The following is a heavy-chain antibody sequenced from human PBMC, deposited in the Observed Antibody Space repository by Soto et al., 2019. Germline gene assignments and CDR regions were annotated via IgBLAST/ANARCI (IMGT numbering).Heavy chain of an antibody. Sequence: QITLKESGPTLVKPTQTLTLTCTFSGFSLSTSGVGVGWIRQPPGKALEWLALIYWDDDKRYSPSLKSRLTITKDTSKNQVVLTMTNMDTVDTATYYCAHSLKADYGDYAPFDYWGQGTLFTVSS. CDR2: IYWDDDK. CDR1: GFSLSTSGVG. V-gene: IGHV2-5*02. CDR3: AHSLKADYGDYAPFDY. J-gene: IGHJ4*02. D-gene: IGHD4-17*01.